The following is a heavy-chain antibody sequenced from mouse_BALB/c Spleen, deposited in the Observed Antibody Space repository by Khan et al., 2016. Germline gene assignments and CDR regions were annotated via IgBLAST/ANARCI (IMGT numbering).Heavy chain of an antibody. CDR3: ASKDYYGDY. V-gene: IGHV5-6-5*01. Sequence: EVELVESGGGLVKPGGSLKLSCAASGFTFSTYAMSWVRQTPEKRLEWVASISSGGSAFYPVILKGRFTISRDNARNILYLQMRSLRSEDTARYDCASKDYYGDYWGQGTTLTVAS. CDR1: GFTFSTYA. CDR2: ISSGGSA. J-gene: IGHJ2*01.